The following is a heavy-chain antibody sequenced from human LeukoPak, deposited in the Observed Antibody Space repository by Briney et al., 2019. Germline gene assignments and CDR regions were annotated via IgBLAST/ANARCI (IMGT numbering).Heavy chain of an antibody. D-gene: IGHD5-18*01. J-gene: IGHJ5*02. CDR3: ARDNTAMVTTLHHNWFDP. Sequence: KPSETLSLTCAVSGGPISSSNWWSWVRQPPGKGLEWIGEIYHSGSTNYNPSLKSRVTISVDKSKNQFSLKLSSVTAADTAVYYCARDNTAMVTTLHHNWFDPWGQGTLVTVSS. CDR1: GGPISSSNW. V-gene: IGHV4-4*02. CDR2: IYHSGST.